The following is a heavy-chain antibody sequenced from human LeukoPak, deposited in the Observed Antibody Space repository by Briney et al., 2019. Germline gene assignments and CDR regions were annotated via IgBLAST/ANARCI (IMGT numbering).Heavy chain of an antibody. CDR2: TYYRSEWYN. CDR3: ARGYQWGSGSYYSNWFDP. D-gene: IGHD3-10*01. CDR1: GDSVSSNSAA. Sequence: SQTLSLTCAISGDSVSSNSAAWNWIRQSPSRGLEWLGRTYYRSEWYNDYAVSVKSRITINPDTSKNQFSLQLNSVTPEDTAVYYCARGYQWGSGSYYSNWFDPWGQGTLVTVSS. J-gene: IGHJ5*02. V-gene: IGHV6-1*01.